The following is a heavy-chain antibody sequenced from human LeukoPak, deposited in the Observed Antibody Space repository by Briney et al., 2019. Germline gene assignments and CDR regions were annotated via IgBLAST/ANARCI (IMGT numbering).Heavy chain of an antibody. CDR2: ISGSGGST. Sequence: PGGSLRLSCAASGFTFSSYAMSWVRQAPRKGLEWVSAISGSGGSTYYADSVKGRFTISRDNSKNTLYLQMNSLRAEDTAVYYCAKGLGLAVAGIDYWGQGTLVTVSS. CDR1: GFTFSSYA. CDR3: AKGLGLAVAGIDY. J-gene: IGHJ4*02. V-gene: IGHV3-23*01. D-gene: IGHD6-19*01.